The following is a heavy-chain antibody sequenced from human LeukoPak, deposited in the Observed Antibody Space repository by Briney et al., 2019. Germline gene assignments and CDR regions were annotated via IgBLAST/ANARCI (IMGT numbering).Heavy chain of an antibody. CDR2: IYTSGST. J-gene: IGHJ6*04. Sequence: SQTLSLTCTVSGGSISSGSYYRSWLRQPAGKGLEWIGRIYTSGSTNYNPSLKSRVTISVDTSKNQFSLKLSSVTAADTAVYYCARGYCSSTSCFMDIWGKGTTVTVSS. V-gene: IGHV4-61*02. CDR1: GGSISSGSYY. D-gene: IGHD2-2*01. CDR3: ARGYCSSTSCFMDI.